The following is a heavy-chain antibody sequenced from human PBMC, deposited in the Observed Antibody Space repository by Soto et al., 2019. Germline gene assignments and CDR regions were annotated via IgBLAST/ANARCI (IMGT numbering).Heavy chain of an antibody. CDR3: ARDVRYDETYYYYGMEV. D-gene: IGHD5-12*01. CDR1: GGSISSGDYY. Sequence: SETLSLTCTVSGGSISSGDYYWSWIRQPPGKGLEWIGYIYYSGSTYYNPSLKSRVTISVDTSKNQFSLKLSPVTAADTAVYYCARDVRYDETYYYYGMEVWGPGTTVTVSS. CDR2: IYYSGST. V-gene: IGHV4-30-4*01. J-gene: IGHJ6*02.